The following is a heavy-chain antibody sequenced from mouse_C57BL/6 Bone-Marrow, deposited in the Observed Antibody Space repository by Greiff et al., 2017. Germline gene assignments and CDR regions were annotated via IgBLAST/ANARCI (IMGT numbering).Heavy chain of an antibody. V-gene: IGHV7-3*01. CDR2: IRNPAHGSPS. Sequence: EVQLVESGGGLVQPGGSLRLSCAASGFTFTDSYLSWVRQPPGKALAWLGFIRNPAHGSPSAYSASVPGRFTISRDNSQSVLYLQMNARRAEDSATYYWARSDGSRVLFDDWGQGTTRTVSS. J-gene: IGHJ2*01. CDR1: GFTFTDSY. D-gene: IGHD1-1*01. CDR3: ARSDGSRVLFDD.